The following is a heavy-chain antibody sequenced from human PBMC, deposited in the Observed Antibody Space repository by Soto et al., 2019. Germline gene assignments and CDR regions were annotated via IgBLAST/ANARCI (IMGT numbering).Heavy chain of an antibody. V-gene: IGHV1-18*01. Sequence: ASVKVSCKASGYTFTSYVMHWVRQAPGQRLEWMGWISAYNGNTNYAQNFQGRVTMTTDTSTSTAYMELRSLRSDDTAVYYCARGGTPIGYWGQGTLVTVSS. J-gene: IGHJ4*02. D-gene: IGHD3-16*01. CDR2: ISAYNGNT. CDR3: ARGGTPIGY. CDR1: GYTFTSYV.